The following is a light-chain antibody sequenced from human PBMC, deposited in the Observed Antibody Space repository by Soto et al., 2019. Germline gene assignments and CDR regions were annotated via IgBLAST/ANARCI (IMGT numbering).Light chain of an antibody. CDR3: QQYGSSRWT. V-gene: IGKV3-20*01. CDR1: QSVSSNY. J-gene: IGKJ1*01. Sequence: EIVLTQSPGTLSLSPGERATLSCRASQSVSSNYLAWYQQKPGQAPRLVIYGASSRATGIPDRFSGSGSGTDFTLTINRLEPEDFAVYYCQQYGSSRWTFGQGTKVEIK. CDR2: GAS.